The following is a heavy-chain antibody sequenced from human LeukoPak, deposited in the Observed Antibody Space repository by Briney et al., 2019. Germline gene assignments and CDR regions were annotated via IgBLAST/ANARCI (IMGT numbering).Heavy chain of an antibody. CDR2: IIPIFGTA. J-gene: IGHJ4*02. Sequence: EASVKVSCKASGGTFSSYAINWVRQAPGQGLEWMGGIIPIFGTANYAQKFQGRVTITADESTSTAYMELSSLRSEDTAVYYCVGGAPNWGFDFWGQGTLVTVSS. V-gene: IGHV1-69*01. CDR1: GGTFSSYA. CDR3: VGGAPNWGFDF. D-gene: IGHD7-27*01.